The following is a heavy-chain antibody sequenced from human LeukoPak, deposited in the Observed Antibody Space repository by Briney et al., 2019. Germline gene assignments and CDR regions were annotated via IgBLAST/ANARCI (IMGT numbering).Heavy chain of an antibody. CDR3: AKGPDRSGYYSLDY. CDR2: ISSSGSTI. V-gene: IGHV3-48*03. D-gene: IGHD3-22*01. Sequence: PGGSLRLSCAASGFTFSSYEMNWVRQAPGKGLEWVSYISSSGSTIYYADSVKGRFTISKDNAKNSLYLQMNSLRAEDTAVYYCAKGPDRSGYYSLDYWGQGTLVTVSS. CDR1: GFTFSSYE. J-gene: IGHJ4*02.